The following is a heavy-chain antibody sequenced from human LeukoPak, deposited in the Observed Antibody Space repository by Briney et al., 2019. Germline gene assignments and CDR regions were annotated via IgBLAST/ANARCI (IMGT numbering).Heavy chain of an antibody. J-gene: IGHJ4*02. V-gene: IGHV1-2*06. Sequence: ASVKVSCKASRYTFTGYYIHWVRQAPGQGLEWMGRINPNSGGTNYAQKFQGRVTMTRDTSINTAYMELSRLRSDDTAVYYCAKEDAAADFDYWGQGTLVTVSA. CDR2: INPNSGGT. D-gene: IGHD6-25*01. CDR1: RYTFTGYY. CDR3: AKEDAAADFDY.